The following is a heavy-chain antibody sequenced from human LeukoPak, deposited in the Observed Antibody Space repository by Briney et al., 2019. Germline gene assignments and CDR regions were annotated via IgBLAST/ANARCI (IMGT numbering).Heavy chain of an antibody. V-gene: IGHV1-69*06. CDR1: GGTFSTYA. D-gene: IGHD4-17*01. Sequence: ASVKVSCKASGGTFSTYAISWVRQAPEQGLEWMGGISPIFGTANYAQKFQGRVTITADKSTSTAYMELSSLRSEDTAVYYCARDQDGDYEVRWFDPWGQGTLVTVSS. CDR3: ARDQDGDYEVRWFDP. CDR2: ISPIFGTA. J-gene: IGHJ5*02.